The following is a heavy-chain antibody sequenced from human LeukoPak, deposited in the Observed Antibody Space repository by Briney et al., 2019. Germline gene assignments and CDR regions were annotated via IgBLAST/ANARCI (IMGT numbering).Heavy chain of an antibody. CDR3: AKASRIIGTIDY. V-gene: IGHV3-23*01. D-gene: IGHD1/OR15-1a*01. J-gene: IGHJ4*02. CDR2: ISGGGGST. Sequence: GGSLKLSCAASGFTFSSYAMSWVRQAPGKGLEWVSAISGGGGSTNYADSVKGRFTVSRDNSKNTLYLLLNSLRAEETAVYYCAKASRIIGTIDYWGQGTLVTVSS. CDR1: GFTFSSYA.